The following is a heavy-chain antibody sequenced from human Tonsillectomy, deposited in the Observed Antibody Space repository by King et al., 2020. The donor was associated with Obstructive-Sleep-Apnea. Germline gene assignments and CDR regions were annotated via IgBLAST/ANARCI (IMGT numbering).Heavy chain of an antibody. CDR2: IYYSGST. D-gene: IGHD3-16*01. Sequence: QVQLQESGPGLVKPSQTLSLTCTVSGDSISNGGYYWSWIRQHPGKGLEWIGYIYYSGSTYYNPSLKSRVSISVDTSKNQFSLNLSSVTAADTAVYYCARERGTRGFDYWGQGTLVTVSS. J-gene: IGHJ4*02. V-gene: IGHV4-31*03. CDR1: GDSISNGGYY. CDR3: ARERGTRGFDY.